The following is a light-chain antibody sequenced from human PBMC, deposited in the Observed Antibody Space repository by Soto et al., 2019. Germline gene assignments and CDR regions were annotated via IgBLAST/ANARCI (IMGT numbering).Light chain of an antibody. CDR2: DTS. V-gene: IGKV3-11*01. CDR3: QQRYSWPPIT. Sequence: EVVLTQSPATLSLSPGDTATLSCRASQSVRSYLAWYQQKPGQVPRLLIYDTSNRATGIPARFSGSGSGTDFTLTINNLEPEDFAVYYCQQRYSWPPITFGQGTRLEIK. CDR1: QSVRSY. J-gene: IGKJ5*01.